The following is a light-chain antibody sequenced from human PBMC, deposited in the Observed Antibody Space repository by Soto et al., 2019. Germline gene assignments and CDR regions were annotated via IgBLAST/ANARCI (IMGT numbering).Light chain of an antibody. CDR1: QSISRW. V-gene: IGKV1-5*03. CDR3: LQYNVYPLT. CDR2: KAS. J-gene: IGKJ4*01. Sequence: DIQMTQSPSTLSASVGDRVTITCRASQSISRWLAGYQQRPGKAPKLLIYKASTLEGGVPSRFSASGSGTDFTLTISSLQPDDLATYFCLQYNVYPLTFGGGTKVEIK.